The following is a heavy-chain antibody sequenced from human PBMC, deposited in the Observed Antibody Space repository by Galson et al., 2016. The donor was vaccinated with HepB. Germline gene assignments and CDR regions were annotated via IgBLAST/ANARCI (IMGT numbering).Heavy chain of an antibody. V-gene: IGHV1-18*01. Sequence: SVKVSCKASGYTFTSYGVSWVRQAPGQGLEWMGWISGYNGNTNYGLNLQGRVTMTTDTLTSTAYMELRSLRSDDTAVYYCARTRKVPYGLDVWGQGTTVTVSS. CDR1: GYTFTSYG. J-gene: IGHJ6*02. CDR2: ISGYNGNT. CDR3: ARTRKVPYGLDV. D-gene: IGHD6-6*01.